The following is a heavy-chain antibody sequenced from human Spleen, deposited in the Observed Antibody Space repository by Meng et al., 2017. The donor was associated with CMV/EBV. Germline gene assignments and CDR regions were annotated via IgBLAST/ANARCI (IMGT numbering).Heavy chain of an antibody. CDR1: GGSFSGYS. CDR3: ARGYQLHRGGWFDP. V-gene: IGHV4-34*01. CDR2: IKHSGST. J-gene: IGHJ5*02. Sequence: SETLSLTCAVYGGSFSGYSWSWVRQPPGKGLEWIGEIKHSGSTNYNPSLKSRVTISVDTSKNQFSLKLSSVTAADTAVYYCARGYQLHRGGWFDPWGQGTLVTVSS. D-gene: IGHD2-2*01.